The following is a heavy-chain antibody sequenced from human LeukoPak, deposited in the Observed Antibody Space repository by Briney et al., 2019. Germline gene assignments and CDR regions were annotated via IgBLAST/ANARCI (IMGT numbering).Heavy chain of an antibody. V-gene: IGHV3-53*01. CDR1: GFTVSSDY. CDR3: ARDRPGGFDP. CDR2: IYSDGST. D-gene: IGHD3-16*01. J-gene: IGHJ5*02. Sequence: GGSLRLSCAASGFTVSSDYMSWVRQAPGKGLEWVSVIYSDGSTYYTDSVKGRFTISRDNAKNTLYLQMNSLRAEDTAVYYCARDRPGGFDPWGQGTLVTVSS.